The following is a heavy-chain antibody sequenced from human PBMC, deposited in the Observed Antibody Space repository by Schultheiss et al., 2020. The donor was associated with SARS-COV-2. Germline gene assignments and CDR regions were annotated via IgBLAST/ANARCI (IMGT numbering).Heavy chain of an antibody. CDR2: IREDGSEK. Sequence: GESLKISCRASGFTFSSFWMTWVRQAPGKGLEWVANIREDGSEKYYGDSVRGRFTISRDNAMNSVYLHMNSLRGDDTGVYYCGRESSALYYYGMNIWGQGTTFTVSS. CDR1: GFTFSSFW. J-gene: IGHJ6*02. D-gene: IGHD3-16*01. CDR3: GRESSALYYYGMNI. V-gene: IGHV3-7*01.